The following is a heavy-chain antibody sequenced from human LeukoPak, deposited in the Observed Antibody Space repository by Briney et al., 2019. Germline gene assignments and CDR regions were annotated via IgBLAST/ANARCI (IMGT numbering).Heavy chain of an antibody. J-gene: IGHJ4*02. CDR1: GYTFTGYY. D-gene: IGHD3-9*01. CDR3: ARDLSDTPDYDILTGYYGGTFDY. V-gene: IGHV1-2*02. CDR2: INPNSGGT. Sequence: ASVKVSCKASGYTFTGYYMHWVRQAPGQGLEWMGWINPNSGGTNYAQKFQGRVTMTRDTSISTAYVELSRLRSDDTAVYYCARDLSDTPDYDILTGYYGGTFDYWGQGTLVTVSS.